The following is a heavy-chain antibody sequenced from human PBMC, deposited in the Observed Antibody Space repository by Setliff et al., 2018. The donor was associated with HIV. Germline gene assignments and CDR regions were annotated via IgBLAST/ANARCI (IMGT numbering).Heavy chain of an antibody. CDR1: GFIFSDYG. CDR3: AKERSTVTTPLFAY. CDR2: IRYDGDEK. V-gene: IGHV3-30*02. Sequence: GGSLRLSCTASGFIFSDYGMHWVRQAPGKGLEWVAFIRYDGDEKYYADSVEGRFTISRDDSKNTLYLQMSSLRPEDTAIYFCAKERSTVTTPLFAYWGQGTLVTVSS. J-gene: IGHJ4*02. D-gene: IGHD4-17*01.